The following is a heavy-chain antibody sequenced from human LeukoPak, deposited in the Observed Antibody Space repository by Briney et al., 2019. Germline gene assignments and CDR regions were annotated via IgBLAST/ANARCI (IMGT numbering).Heavy chain of an antibody. CDR1: GFTFSSHS. CDR3: ARELVGSYDSSGYFDY. V-gene: IGHV3-48*01. J-gene: IGHJ4*02. D-gene: IGHD3-22*01. CDR2: ISSSSSTI. Sequence: GGSLRLSCAASGFTFSSHSMNWVRQAPGKGLEWVSYISSSSSTIHYADSVKGRFTISRDNSKNTLYLQMNSLRAEDTAVYYCARELVGSYDSSGYFDYWGQGTLVTVSS.